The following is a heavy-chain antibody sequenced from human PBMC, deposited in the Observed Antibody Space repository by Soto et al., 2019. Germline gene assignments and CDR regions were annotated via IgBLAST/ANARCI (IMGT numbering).Heavy chain of an antibody. CDR3: ARDQDSYCSGGGCYRFEP. J-gene: IGHJ5*02. V-gene: IGHV3-7*01. CDR2: IKPDGSAT. CDR1: GFTFRNNW. D-gene: IGHD2-15*01. Sequence: EVQLVESGGGLVQPGGSLRLSCAASGFTFRNNWMSWVRQAPGKGLEWVANIKPDGSATYYVDSLKGRFTISRDNARNSLYLQMNSRRVEDTAVYYCARDQDSYCSGGGCYRFEPWGQGTLVTVSS.